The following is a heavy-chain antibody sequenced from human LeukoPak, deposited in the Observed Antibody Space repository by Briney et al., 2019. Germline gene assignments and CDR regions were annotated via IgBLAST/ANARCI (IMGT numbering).Heavy chain of an antibody. J-gene: IGHJ6*03. D-gene: IGHD4-17*01. Sequence: ASVKVSCKASGYTFIGHYIDWLRQAPGQGLEWMGWINPNGGGTIYAQGFQGRVTMTRNLSISTVYMELRRLTSGDTAMYYCVRDSGDYYMDVGGNGTAVTVSS. CDR2: INPNGGGT. V-gene: IGHV1-2*02. CDR1: GYTFIGHY. CDR3: VRDSGDYYMDV.